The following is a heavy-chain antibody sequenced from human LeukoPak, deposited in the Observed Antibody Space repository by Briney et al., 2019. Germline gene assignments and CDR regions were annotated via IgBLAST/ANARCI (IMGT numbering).Heavy chain of an antibody. V-gene: IGHV3-48*01. CDR1: GFTFTIFG. D-gene: IGHD3-22*01. CDR3: ARGRFNYDSTGYSSFYY. CDR2: IDARSGIT. J-gene: IGHJ4*02. Sequence: PGGSLRLSCAASGFTFTIFGLNWVRQAPGKGPEWVSYIDARSGITYYADSVQGRFTISRDNAKESVFLQMNSLRAEDTAVYYCARGRFNYDSTGYSSFYYWGQGTLVTVSS.